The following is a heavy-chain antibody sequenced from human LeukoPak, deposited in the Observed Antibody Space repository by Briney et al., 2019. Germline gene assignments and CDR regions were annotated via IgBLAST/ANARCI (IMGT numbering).Heavy chain of an antibody. V-gene: IGHV3-21*01. CDR2: IISSSSYI. CDR1: GFTFSSYS. CDR3: AIDVDSTMVDAFDI. Sequence: GGSLRLSCAASGFTFSSYSMNWVRQAPGKLLEWVSSIISSSSYIYYADSVKGRFTISRDNAKNSLYLQMNSLRAEDTAVYYCAIDVDSTMVDAFDIWGQGTMVTVSS. D-gene: IGHD2-8*01. J-gene: IGHJ3*02.